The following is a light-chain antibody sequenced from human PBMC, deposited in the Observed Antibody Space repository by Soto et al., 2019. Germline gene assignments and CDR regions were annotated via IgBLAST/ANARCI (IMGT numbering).Light chain of an antibody. CDR3: KSFTSSNTYV. Sequence: QSALTQPASVSGSPGQSITISCTGTSSDVGAYNFVSWYQHYPDKAPKVVIYDVANRPSGVSYRFSASKSGNTASLTISGLQAEDEADYYCKSFTSSNTYVFGTGTKLTVL. J-gene: IGLJ1*01. CDR2: DVA. V-gene: IGLV2-14*03. CDR1: SSDVGAYNF.